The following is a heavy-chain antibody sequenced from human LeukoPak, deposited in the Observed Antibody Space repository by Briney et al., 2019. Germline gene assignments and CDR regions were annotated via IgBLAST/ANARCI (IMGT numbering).Heavy chain of an antibody. D-gene: IGHD3-3*01. CDR1: GFTFSSYA. Sequence: GGSLRLSCAASGFTFSSYAMHWVRQAPGKGLEWVAVISYDGSNKYYADSVKGRFTISRDNSKNTLYVQMNSLRTEDTAVYYCATLSYYDFWSGRAPDYWGQGTLVTVSS. CDR3: ATLSYYDFWSGRAPDY. V-gene: IGHV3-30-3*01. CDR2: ISYDGSNK. J-gene: IGHJ4*02.